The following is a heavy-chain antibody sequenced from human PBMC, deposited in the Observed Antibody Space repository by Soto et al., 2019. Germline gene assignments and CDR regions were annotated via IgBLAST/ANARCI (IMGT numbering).Heavy chain of an antibody. Sequence: SETLSLTCAVYGKSLSGYYWSWIRQPPGKALEWIGEINHSGNTNYNPSLKSRVTISVDTSKNQLFLNLSSVTAADTAMYYCARHHVRGRTIAGAAEFWGEGTLVTVS. J-gene: IGHJ4*02. D-gene: IGHD1-26*01. V-gene: IGHV4-34*01. CDR3: ARHHVRGRTIAGAAEF. CDR2: INHSGNT. CDR1: GKSLSGYY.